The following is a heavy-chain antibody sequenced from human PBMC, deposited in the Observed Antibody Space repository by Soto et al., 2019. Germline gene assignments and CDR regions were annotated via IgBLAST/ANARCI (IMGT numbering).Heavy chain of an antibody. CDR3: ARATVASEWFDP. CDR1: GFTFSDYY. Sequence: PGGSLRLSCAASGFTFSDYYMSWIRQAPGKGLEWVSYISSSGSTIYYADSVKGRLTISRDNAKNSLYLQMNSLRAEDTAVYYCARATVASEWFDPWGQGTLVTVSS. V-gene: IGHV3-11*01. CDR2: ISSSGSTI. J-gene: IGHJ5*02.